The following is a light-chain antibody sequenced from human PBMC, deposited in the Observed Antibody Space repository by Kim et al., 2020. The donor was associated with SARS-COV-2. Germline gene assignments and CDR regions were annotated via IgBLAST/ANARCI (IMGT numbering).Light chain of an antibody. V-gene: IGKV3-15*01. CDR3: QQYNKWPLT. Sequence: VSPGQRPALSCRAIHGVSSYLAWYQHKPGLAPRLLIYDASTWATGIPARFSGSGSRTEFTLTISSLQSEHFAVYFCQQYNKWPLTFGGGTKVDIK. J-gene: IGKJ4*01. CDR2: DAS. CDR1: HGVSSY.